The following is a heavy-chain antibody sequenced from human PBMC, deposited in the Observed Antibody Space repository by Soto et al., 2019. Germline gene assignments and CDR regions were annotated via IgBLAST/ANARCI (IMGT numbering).Heavy chain of an antibody. CDR2: ISLYSDGT. Sequence: ASVKVSCKPSGYTFSNYGITWVRQAPGQPLEWLGWISLYSDGTNYAQKFQGRVSMTTDTSTTTAYMELRGLRSDDTAVYYCARVVPGAEAWFGPWGQGTLVTVSS. D-gene: IGHD2-2*01. CDR1: GYTFSNYG. V-gene: IGHV1-18*01. J-gene: IGHJ5*02. CDR3: ARVVPGAEAWFGP.